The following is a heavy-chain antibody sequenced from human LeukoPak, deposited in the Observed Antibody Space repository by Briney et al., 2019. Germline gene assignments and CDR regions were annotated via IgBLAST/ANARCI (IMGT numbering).Heavy chain of an antibody. Sequence: PSETLSLTCIVSGASIDNYHWSWIRHAPGEGLEWFGYISYTGDTSYNPTLKSRVAISVDTSKNQFSLRLTSVTTADTAVYYCARGGARIPALVEYFPHWGQGTLVTVSS. CDR2: ISYTGDT. CDR3: ARGGARIPALVEYFPH. D-gene: IGHD2-15*01. CDR1: GASIDNYH. V-gene: IGHV4-59*01. J-gene: IGHJ1*01.